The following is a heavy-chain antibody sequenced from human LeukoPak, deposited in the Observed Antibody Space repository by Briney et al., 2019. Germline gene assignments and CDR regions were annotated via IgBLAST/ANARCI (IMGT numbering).Heavy chain of an antibody. V-gene: IGHV4-34*01. D-gene: IGHD6-6*01. CDR2: INHSGST. J-gene: IGHJ4*02. Sequence: TSETLSLTCAVYGGSFSGYYWSWIRQPPGKGLEWIGEINHSGSTNYNPSLKSRVTISVDTSKNQFSLKLSSVTAADTAVYYCARGRDSSSPPLDYWGQGTLVTVSS. CDR3: ARGRDSSSPPLDY. CDR1: GGSFSGYY.